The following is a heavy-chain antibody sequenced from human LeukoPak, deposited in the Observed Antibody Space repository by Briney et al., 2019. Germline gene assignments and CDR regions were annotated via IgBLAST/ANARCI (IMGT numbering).Heavy chain of an antibody. V-gene: IGHV3-7*01. D-gene: IGHD2-15*01. CDR1: GFTLSNFW. Sequence: GGSLRLSCAVPGFTLSNFWMAWVRQAPGKGLEWVANIKQDGSEKYYADSVKGRFTISRDNAKNTLYLQMSSLRAEDTAVYYCARVQTGRWHFDYWGQGTLATVSS. J-gene: IGHJ4*02. CDR3: ARVQTGRWHFDY. CDR2: IKQDGSEK.